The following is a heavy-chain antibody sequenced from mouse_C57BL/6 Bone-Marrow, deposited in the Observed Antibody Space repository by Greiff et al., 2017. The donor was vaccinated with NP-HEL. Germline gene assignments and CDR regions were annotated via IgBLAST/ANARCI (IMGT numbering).Heavy chain of an antibody. D-gene: IGHD3-3*01. CDR1: GFTFSSYA. V-gene: IGHV5-4*01. CDR3: AEGDELYWYFDV. CDR2: ISDGGSYT. J-gene: IGHJ1*03. Sequence: EVQLVESGGGLVKPGGSLKLSCAASGFTFSSYAMSWVRQTPEKRLEWVATISDGGSYTYYPDNVKGRFTISRDNAKNNLYLQMSHLKSEDTAMDYCAEGDELYWYFDVWGTGTTVTVSS.